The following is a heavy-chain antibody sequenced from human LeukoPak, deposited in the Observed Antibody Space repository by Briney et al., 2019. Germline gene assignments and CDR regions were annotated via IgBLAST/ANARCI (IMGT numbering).Heavy chain of an antibody. J-gene: IGHJ6*02. CDR1: GGSISSGGYY. CDR2: IYYSGST. CDR3: ARGQGIAAAGYYYYYGMDV. Sequence: PSETLSLTCTVSGGSISSGGYYWSWIRQHPGKGLEWIGYIYYSGSTYYNPSLKSRVTISVDTSKNQFSLKLSSVTAADTAVYYCARGQGIAAAGYYYYYGMDVWGQGTTVTVSS. V-gene: IGHV4-31*03. D-gene: IGHD6-13*01.